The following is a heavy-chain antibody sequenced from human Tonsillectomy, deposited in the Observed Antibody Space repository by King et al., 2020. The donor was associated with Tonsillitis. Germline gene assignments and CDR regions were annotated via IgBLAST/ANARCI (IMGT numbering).Heavy chain of an antibody. J-gene: IGHJ4*02. CDR2: FSGGGGST. V-gene: IGHV3-23*04. Sequence: VQLVESGGGLVQPGGSLRLSCAASGFTFSSYAMSWVRQAPGKGLGWVSAFSGGGGSTYYADSVKGRFPISRDNSKNTLYLKKNSLRAEDTAVYYCAKFSVAVVFGVVTTDYWGQGTLVTVSS. CDR1: GFTFSSYA. CDR3: AKFSVAVVFGVVTTDY. D-gene: IGHD3-3*01.